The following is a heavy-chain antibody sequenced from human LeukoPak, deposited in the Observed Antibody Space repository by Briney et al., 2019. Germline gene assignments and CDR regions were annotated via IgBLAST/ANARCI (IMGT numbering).Heavy chain of an antibody. V-gene: IGHV1-69*01. Sequence: GSSVKVSCKASGGTFSSYAISWVRQAPGQGLEWMGGIIPIFGTASYAQKFQGRVTITADESTSTAYMELSSLRSEDTAVYYCARAFMTTVTRYYFDYWGQGTLVTVSS. CDR2: IIPIFGTA. J-gene: IGHJ4*02. D-gene: IGHD4-17*01. CDR3: ARAFMTTVTRYYFDY. CDR1: GGTFSSYA.